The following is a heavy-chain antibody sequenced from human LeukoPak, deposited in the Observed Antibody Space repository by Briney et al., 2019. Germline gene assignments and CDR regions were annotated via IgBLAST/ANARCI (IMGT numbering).Heavy chain of an antibody. CDR1: GASVSSYY. V-gene: IGHV4-59*08. CDR2: ISYSGST. Sequence: PSETLSLTCSVSGASVSSYYWSWIPQPPGKGLEWIGYISYSGSTNYKSSLKSRVTISVDTSKNQFSLRLSSVTAADTAVYYCARSRYASVWYDFDIWGQGTMVTVSS. D-gene: IGHD6-19*01. CDR3: ARSRYASVWYDFDI. J-gene: IGHJ3*02.